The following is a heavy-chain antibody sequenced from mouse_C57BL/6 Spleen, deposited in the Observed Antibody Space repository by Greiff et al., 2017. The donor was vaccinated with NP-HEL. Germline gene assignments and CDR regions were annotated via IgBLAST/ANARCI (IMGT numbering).Heavy chain of an antibody. V-gene: IGHV1-64*01. J-gene: IGHJ2*01. Sequence: QVQLQQPGAELVKPGASVKLSCKASGYTFTSYWMHWVKQRPGQGLEWIGMIHPNSGSTNYNEKFKSKATLTVDKSSSTAYMQLSSLTSEDSAVYYCARSGHYYGSSFYFDYWGQGTTLTVSS. CDR2: IHPNSGST. CDR3: ARSGHYYGSSFYFDY. D-gene: IGHD1-1*01. CDR1: GYTFTSYW.